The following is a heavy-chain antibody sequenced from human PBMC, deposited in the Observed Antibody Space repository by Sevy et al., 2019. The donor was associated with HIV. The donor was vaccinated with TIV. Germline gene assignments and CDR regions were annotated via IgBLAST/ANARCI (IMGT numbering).Heavy chain of an antibody. V-gene: IGHV3-30*18. CDR3: AKGYIAAAGGALDY. D-gene: IGHD6-13*01. Sequence: GGSLRLSCAASGFTFSIYGMHWVRQAPGKGLEWVAVISYDGSNKYYADSVKGRFTISRDNSKNTLYLQMNSLRAEDTAVYYCAKGYIAAAGGALDYWGQGTLVTVSS. CDR1: GFTFSIYG. J-gene: IGHJ4*02. CDR2: ISYDGSNK.